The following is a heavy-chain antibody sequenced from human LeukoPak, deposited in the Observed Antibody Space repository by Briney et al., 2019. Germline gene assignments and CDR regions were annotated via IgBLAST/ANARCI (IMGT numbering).Heavy chain of an antibody. CDR3: ARDYTRTTGWFDP. J-gene: IGHJ5*02. CDR2: ISSSTNYI. D-gene: IGHD1-1*01. CDR1: GFTFSSYW. V-gene: IGHV3-21*01. Sequence: KPGGSLRLSCAASGFTFSSYWMSWVRQAPGKGLEWVSSISSSTNYIYYADSVKGRFTISRDNANNSLYLQMNSLRAEDTAVYYCARDYTRTTGWFDPWGQGTLVTVSS.